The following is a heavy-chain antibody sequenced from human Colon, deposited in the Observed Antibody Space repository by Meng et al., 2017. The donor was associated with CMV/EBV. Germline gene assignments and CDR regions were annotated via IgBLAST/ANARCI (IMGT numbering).Heavy chain of an antibody. Sequence: GGSLRLSCAASGFTFSSYGMHWVRQAPGKGLEWVAFVRYDGSDKYYVDSVKGRFTISRDNSMNTLYLQMNSLRAADTAVYYCAKDGFGLGYVDSWGQGTAVIVSS. CDR2: VRYDGSDK. CDR3: AKDGFGLGYVDS. CDR1: GFTFSSYG. V-gene: IGHV3-30*02. J-gene: IGHJ4*02. D-gene: IGHD3/OR15-3a*01.